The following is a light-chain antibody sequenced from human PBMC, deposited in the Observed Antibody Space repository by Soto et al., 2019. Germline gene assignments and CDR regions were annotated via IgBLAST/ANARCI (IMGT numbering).Light chain of an antibody. CDR3: QQYGGSPRT. V-gene: IGKV3-20*01. CDR2: GAS. Sequence: EIVLTQSPGTLSLSPGERATLSCRASQSFTSAYLAWYQQKPGQAPRLLIYGASSRAAGIPDRFSGSGSVTDFTLTFSRLEPEDFAVYYCQQYGGSPRTFGQGTKVEIK. CDR1: QSFTSAY. J-gene: IGKJ1*01.